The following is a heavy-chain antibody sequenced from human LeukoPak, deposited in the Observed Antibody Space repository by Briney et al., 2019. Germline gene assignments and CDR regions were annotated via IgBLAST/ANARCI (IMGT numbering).Heavy chain of an antibody. D-gene: IGHD6-19*01. CDR2: IYYSGST. V-gene: IGHV4-39*01. Sequence: SETLSLTYTVSGGSISSSSYYWGWIRQPPGKGLEWIGSIYYSGSTYYNPSLKSRVTISVDTSKNQFSLKLSSVTAADTAVYYCARCPPGSGPAFDIWGQGTMVTVSS. J-gene: IGHJ3*02. CDR1: GGSISSSSYY. CDR3: ARCPPGSGPAFDI.